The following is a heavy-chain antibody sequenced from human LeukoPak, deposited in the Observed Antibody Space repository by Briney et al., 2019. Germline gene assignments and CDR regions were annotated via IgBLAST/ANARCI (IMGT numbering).Heavy chain of an antibody. CDR1: GFTFSSYA. CDR3: GYSSSSLGPGWYYFDY. CDR2: ISGSGGST. V-gene: IGHV3-23*01. D-gene: IGHD6-6*01. J-gene: IGHJ4*02. Sequence: QTGGSLRLSCAASGFTFSSYAMSWVSQAPGKGLEWVSAISGSGGSTYYADSVKGRFTISRDNSKNTLYLQMNSLRAEDTAVYYCGYSSSSLGPGWYYFDYWGQGTLVTASS.